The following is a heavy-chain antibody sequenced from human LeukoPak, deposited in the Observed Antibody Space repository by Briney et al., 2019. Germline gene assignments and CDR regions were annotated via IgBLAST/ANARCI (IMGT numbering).Heavy chain of an antibody. D-gene: IGHD3-22*01. V-gene: IGHV3-48*04. J-gene: IGHJ4*02. CDR1: GFTFSSYS. Sequence: PGGSLRPSCAASGFTFSSYSMNWVRQAPGKGLEWVSYISSSGSTIYYADSVKGRFTISRDNAKKSLYLQMNSLRAEDTAVYYCARDPFNYYDSSGYYQDYFDYWGQGTLVTVSS. CDR2: ISSSGSTI. CDR3: ARDPFNYYDSSGYYQDYFDY.